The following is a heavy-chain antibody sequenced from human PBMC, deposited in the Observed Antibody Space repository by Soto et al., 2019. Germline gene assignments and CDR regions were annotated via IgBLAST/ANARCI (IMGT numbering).Heavy chain of an antibody. CDR2: IYYSGST. D-gene: IGHD3-3*01. CDR1: GGSISSSSYY. V-gene: IGHV4-39*01. J-gene: IGHJ5*02. Sequence: SETLSLTCTVSGGSISSSSYYWGWIRQPPGKGLEWIGSIYYSGSTYYNPSLKSRVTISVDTSKNQFSLKLSSVTAADTAVYYCTRHRITIFGVVVHYNWFDPWGQGTLVTVSS. CDR3: TRHRITIFGVVVHYNWFDP.